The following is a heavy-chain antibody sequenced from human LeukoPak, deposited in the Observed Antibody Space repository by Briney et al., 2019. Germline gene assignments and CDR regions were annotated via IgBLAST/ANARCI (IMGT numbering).Heavy chain of an antibody. Sequence: ASVKVSCKASGYTFTSYGISWVRQAPGQGLEWMGWISAYNGNTNYAQKLQGRVTMTTDTSTSTAYMELSSLRSEDTAVYYCARGNDDILTGLRFLNWFDPWGQGTLVTVSS. CDR1: GYTFTSYG. CDR3: ARGNDDILTGLRFLNWFDP. J-gene: IGHJ5*02. V-gene: IGHV1-18*01. D-gene: IGHD3-9*01. CDR2: ISAYNGNT.